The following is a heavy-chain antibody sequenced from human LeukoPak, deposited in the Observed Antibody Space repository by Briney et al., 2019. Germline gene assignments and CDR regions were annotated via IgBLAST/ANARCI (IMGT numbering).Heavy chain of an antibody. J-gene: IGHJ4*02. D-gene: IGHD2-21*01. CDR3: ARDCETHCGFDPPDY. CDR1: GFTFSSYW. Sequence: PGGSLRLSCAASGFTFSSYWMSWVRQAPGKGLEWVANIKQDGSENYYVDSVKGRFTISRDNAKNSLYLQMDSLRAGDTAVYYCARDCETHCGFDPPDYWGQGTLVTVSS. CDR2: IKQDGSEN. V-gene: IGHV3-7*01.